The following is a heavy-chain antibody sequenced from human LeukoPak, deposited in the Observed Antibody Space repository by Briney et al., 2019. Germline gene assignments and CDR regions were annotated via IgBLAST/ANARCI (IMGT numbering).Heavy chain of an antibody. CDR2: INHSGST. CDR1: GGSFSGYY. V-gene: IGHV4-34*01. CDR3: ARGPYGGNSPVDY. J-gene: IGHJ4*02. D-gene: IGHD4-23*01. Sequence: PSETLSLTCAVYGGSFSGYYWSWIRQPPGKGLEWIGEINHSGSTNYNPSLKSRVTISVDTSKNQLSLKLSSVTAADTAVYYCARGPYGGNSPVDYWGQGTLVTVSS.